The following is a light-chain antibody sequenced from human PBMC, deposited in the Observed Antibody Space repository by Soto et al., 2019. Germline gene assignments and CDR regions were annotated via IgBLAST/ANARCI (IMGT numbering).Light chain of an antibody. Sequence: DIQMTQSPSSLSASVGDKVTITCRASQNVASYLNWNQQKLGPAPKVLIYATSTLKTGVPSPFSGSGSGTEFILTITSLQQEDFATYYCQQTYNTPLTFGGGTKVDI. J-gene: IGKJ4*01. V-gene: IGKV1-39*01. CDR1: QNVASY. CDR2: ATS. CDR3: QQTYNTPLT.